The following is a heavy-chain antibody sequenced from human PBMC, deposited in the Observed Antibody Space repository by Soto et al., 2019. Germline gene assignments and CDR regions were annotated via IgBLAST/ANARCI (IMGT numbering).Heavy chain of an antibody. CDR2: LIPIFGTA. CDR1: GGTFSSYA. CDR3: ASQRRRITFGGVIVYYFDY. V-gene: IGHV1-69*01. J-gene: IGHJ4*02. D-gene: IGHD3-16*02. Sequence: QVQLVQSGAEVKKPGSSVKVSCKASGGTFSSYAISWGRQAPGQGLEWMGGLIPIFGTANYAQKFKGRVTITADESTITAYMELCSLRSEDTDVYYCASQRRRITFGGVIVYYFDYWGQGTLVTVSS.